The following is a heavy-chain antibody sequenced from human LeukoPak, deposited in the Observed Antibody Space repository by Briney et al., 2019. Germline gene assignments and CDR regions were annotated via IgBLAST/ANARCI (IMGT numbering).Heavy chain of an antibody. CDR1: GFTFSSYG. D-gene: IGHD3-10*01. J-gene: IGHJ6*02. Sequence: PGGSLRLSCVASGFTFSSYGMHWVRQAPGKGLEWEAFISYDGSNRYYVDSVKGRFTISRDNSKNTLYLQMNSLRAEDTAVYYCARANHKSTIWFGELLPATDYYYYYGMDVWGQGTTVTVSS. V-gene: IGHV3-30*03. CDR3: ARANHKSTIWFGELLPATDYYYYYGMDV. CDR2: ISYDGSNR.